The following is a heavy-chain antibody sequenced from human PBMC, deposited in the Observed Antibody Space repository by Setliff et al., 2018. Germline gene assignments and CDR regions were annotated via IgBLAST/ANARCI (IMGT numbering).Heavy chain of an antibody. J-gene: IGHJ4*02. D-gene: IGHD5-12*01. Sequence: SETLSLTCDVSNYSISSGYYWGWVRQPPGKGLEWIATIYYGGGTYYNPSLKSRVTISVDTSKNQFSLKLSSVTAADTAVYYCARRLSGLRGFGYWGQGTLVTVSS. CDR1: NYSISSGYY. CDR3: ARRLSGLRGFGY. CDR2: IYYGGGT. V-gene: IGHV4-38-2*01.